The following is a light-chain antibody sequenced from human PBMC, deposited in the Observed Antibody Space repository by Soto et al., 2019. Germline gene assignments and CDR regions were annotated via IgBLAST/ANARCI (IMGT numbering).Light chain of an antibody. CDR3: SSYAASNNFYFV. CDR2: EVT. V-gene: IGLV2-8*01. Sequence: QSVLTQPPSASGSPGQSVTISCTGTSSDVGRYNFVSWYQQHPGKAPKLMIFEVTKRPSGVPDRFSGSKSGNTASLTVSGLQAEDEADYYCSSYAASNNFYFVFGGGTQLTVL. CDR1: SSDVGRYNF. J-gene: IGLJ3*02.